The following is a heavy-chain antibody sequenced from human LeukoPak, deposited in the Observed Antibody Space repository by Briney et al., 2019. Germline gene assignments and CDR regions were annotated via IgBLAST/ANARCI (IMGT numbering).Heavy chain of an antibody. CDR2: IIPIFGTA. CDR1: GGTFSSYA. Sequence: ASVKVSCKASGGTFSSYAISWVRQAPGQGLEWMGGIIPIFGTANYAQKFQGRVTITADESTSTAYMELSSLRSEDTAVYYCASGGPGAAAVVGYYFDYWGQGTLVTVSS. CDR3: ASGGPGAAAVVGYYFDY. D-gene: IGHD6-13*01. J-gene: IGHJ4*02. V-gene: IGHV1-69*13.